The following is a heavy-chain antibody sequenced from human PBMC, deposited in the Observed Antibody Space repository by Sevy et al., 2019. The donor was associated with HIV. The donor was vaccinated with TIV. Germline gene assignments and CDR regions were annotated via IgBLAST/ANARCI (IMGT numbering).Heavy chain of an antibody. J-gene: IGHJ5*02. CDR2: INSDGSST. CDR1: GFTFSSYW. D-gene: IGHD3-3*01. Sequence: GGSLRLSCAASGFTFSSYWMHWVRQAPGKGLVWVSRINSDGSSTSYADSVKGRFTMSRDNAKNTLYLQMNSLRAEDTAVYYCAREYYDFWSGSNWFDPWGQGTLVTVSS. V-gene: IGHV3-74*01. CDR3: AREYYDFWSGSNWFDP.